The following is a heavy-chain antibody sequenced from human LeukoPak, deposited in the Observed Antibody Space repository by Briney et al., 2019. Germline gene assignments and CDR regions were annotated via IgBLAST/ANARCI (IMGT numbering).Heavy chain of an antibody. D-gene: IGHD1-26*01. CDR3: ARLSGSYYPYFDY. Sequence: ASVKVSCKASGYTFTGYYMHWVRQAPGQGLEWMGIINPSGGSTSYAQKFQGRVTMTRDMPTSTVYMELSSLRSEDTAVYYCARLSGSYYPYFDYWGQGTLVTVSS. CDR2: INPSGGST. CDR1: GYTFTGYY. V-gene: IGHV1-46*01. J-gene: IGHJ4*02.